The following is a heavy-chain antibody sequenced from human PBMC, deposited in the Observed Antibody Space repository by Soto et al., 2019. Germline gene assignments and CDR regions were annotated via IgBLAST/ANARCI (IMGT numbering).Heavy chain of an antibody. CDR2: IWYDGNNE. V-gene: IGHV3-33*01. J-gene: IGHJ4*02. D-gene: IGHD6-6*01. CDR1: GVAFIIYA. CDR3: ARGRSYSSSLPCDY. Sequence: LRLSCEASGVAFIIYAMHWVRQAPGKGLEWVAVIWYDGNNEYYADSVKGRFTISRDNSKSTLYLEMNSLKAEDTGLYFCARGRSYSSSLPCDYWGQGTPVTVSS.